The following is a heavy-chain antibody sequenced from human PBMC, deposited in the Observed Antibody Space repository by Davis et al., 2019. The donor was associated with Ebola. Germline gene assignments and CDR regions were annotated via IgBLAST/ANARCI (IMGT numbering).Heavy chain of an antibody. CDR1: GNSFSSHW. CDR2: IYTDDSDT. Sequence: GESLKISCKASGNSFSSHWIGWVRQMPGKGLEWMGIIYTDDSDTRYSPSFRGQVTISADKSIKTAFLQWSSLKASDSAMYYCASLRRTITGMDDGFDIWGQGTMVTVSS. CDR3: ASLRRTITGMDDGFDI. D-gene: IGHD6-13*01. J-gene: IGHJ3*02. V-gene: IGHV5-51*01.